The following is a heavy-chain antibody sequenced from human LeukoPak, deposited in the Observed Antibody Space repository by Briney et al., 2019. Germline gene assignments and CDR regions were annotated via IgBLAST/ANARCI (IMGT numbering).Heavy chain of an antibody. CDR2: INTISGGT. J-gene: IGHJ4*02. D-gene: IGHD6-19*01. CDR3: ARGREVAGTVGY. V-gene: IGHV1-2*02. Sequence: ASVKVSCKASGYTFTSYGISWVQQAPGQGLEWIGWINTISGGTNYAQKFQGRVTMTRDTSISTAYMELSRLTSDDTAVYYCARGREVAGTVGYWGQGTLVTVSS. CDR1: GYTFTSYG.